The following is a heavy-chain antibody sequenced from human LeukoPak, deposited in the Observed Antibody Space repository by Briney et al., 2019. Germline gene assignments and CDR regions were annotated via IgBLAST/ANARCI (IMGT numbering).Heavy chain of an antibody. CDR2: ISGSGGST. Sequence: SGGSLRLSCAASGSTFSSYAMSWVRQAPGKGLAWVSAISGSGGSTYYADSVKGRFTISRDNSKNTLYLQMNSLRAEDTAVYYCAKDQWLVHIFDYWGQGTLVTVSS. CDR3: AKDQWLVHIFDY. V-gene: IGHV3-23*01. J-gene: IGHJ4*02. D-gene: IGHD6-19*01. CDR1: GSTFSSYA.